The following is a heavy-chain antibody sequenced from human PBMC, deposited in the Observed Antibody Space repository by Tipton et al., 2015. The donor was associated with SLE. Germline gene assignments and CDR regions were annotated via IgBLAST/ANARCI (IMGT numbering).Heavy chain of an antibody. J-gene: IGHJ4*02. D-gene: IGHD6-19*01. V-gene: IGHV3-21*04. CDR1: GFTFSSYS. Sequence: GSLRLSCAASGFTFSSYSMNWVRQAPGKGLEWVSSISNSSSYIYYADSVKGRFTISRDNAKNSLYLQMNSLRAEDTALYYCAKARQWLVDYWGQGTLVTVSS. CDR3: AKARQWLVDY. CDR2: ISNSSSYI.